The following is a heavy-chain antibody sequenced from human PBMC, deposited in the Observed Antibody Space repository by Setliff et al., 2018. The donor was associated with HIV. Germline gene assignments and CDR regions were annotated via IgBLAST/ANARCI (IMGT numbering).Heavy chain of an antibody. J-gene: IGHJ1*01. Sequence: GGSLRLSCEASGFTFSSYKMNWVRQAPGKGLEWVSYIGRSGINIHYADSVRGRFTISRENANNLLFLQMNNLRDEDTAVYFCVGPDFEAPQVGHWGQGTLVTVSS. CDR2: IGRSGINI. CDR1: GFTFSSYK. CDR3: VGPDFEAPQVGH. D-gene: IGHD1-26*01. V-gene: IGHV3-48*03.